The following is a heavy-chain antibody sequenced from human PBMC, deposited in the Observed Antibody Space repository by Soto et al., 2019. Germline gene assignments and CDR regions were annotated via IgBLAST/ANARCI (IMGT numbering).Heavy chain of an antibody. CDR1: GGTFSTSA. J-gene: IGHJ6*02. CDR2: IMPVFPTP. Sequence: QVQLVQSGAEVKKPGSSVKVSCKASGGTFSTSAISWVRQAPGQGLEWVGGIMPVFPTPDYAQKFQGTVTITADESTTTAYLELTSLRTDDTAVYYCARDIDRLQLGGNYYYFLDVWGQGTAITVSS. D-gene: IGHD1-1*01. CDR3: ARDIDRLQLGGNYYYFLDV. V-gene: IGHV1-69*12.